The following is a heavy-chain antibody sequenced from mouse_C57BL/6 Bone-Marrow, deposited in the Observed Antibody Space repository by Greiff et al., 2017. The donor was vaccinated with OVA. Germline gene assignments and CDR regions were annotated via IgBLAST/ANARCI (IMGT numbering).Heavy chain of an antibody. Sequence: VHLVESGPGLVAPSQSLSITCTVSGFSLTSYGVSWVRQPPGKGLEWLGVIWGDGSTNYHSALISRLSISKDNSKSQVFLKLNSLQPDDTATYYWAATGTPWYFDVWGTGTTVTVSS. V-gene: IGHV2-3*01. D-gene: IGHD4-1*02. CDR2: IWGDGST. CDR1: GFSLTSYG. CDR3: AATGTPWYFDV. J-gene: IGHJ1*03.